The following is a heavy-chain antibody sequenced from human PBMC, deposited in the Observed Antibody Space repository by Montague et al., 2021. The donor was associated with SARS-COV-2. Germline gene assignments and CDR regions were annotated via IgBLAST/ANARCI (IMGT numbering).Heavy chain of an antibody. J-gene: IGHJ5*02. Sequence: SETLSLTCTVSAGAIRDTDYFWGWIRQPPGKGLEWIGSIYYSGTTYNXXXLKRRVTISVDTSKNQFSLKLSSVTAADTAVYFCARDRDNLGSLNWCAPWGQGTLVTVSS. CDR1: AGAIRDTDYF. CDR2: IYYSGTT. D-gene: IGHD3-16*01. CDR3: ARDRDNLGSLNWCAP. V-gene: IGHV4-39*02.